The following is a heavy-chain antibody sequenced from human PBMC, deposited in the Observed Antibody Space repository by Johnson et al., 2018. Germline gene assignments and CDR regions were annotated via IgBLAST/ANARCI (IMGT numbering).Heavy chain of an antibody. Sequence: VQLVESGGGLVQPGGSLRLSCAASGFTFSSYWMSWVRQAPGKGLEWVANIKQDGSEKYYVDSVKGRFTISRDNAKNSLYLQMNSLRAEDTAVYYCARVGDYVWGSYPGGMDVWGQGTTVTVSS. D-gene: IGHD3-16*02. CDR1: GFTFSSYW. CDR2: IKQDGSEK. V-gene: IGHV3-7*01. J-gene: IGHJ6*02. CDR3: ARVGDYVWGSYPGGMDV.